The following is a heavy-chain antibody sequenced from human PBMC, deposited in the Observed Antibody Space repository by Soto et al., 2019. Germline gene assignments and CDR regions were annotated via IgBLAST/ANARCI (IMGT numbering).Heavy chain of an antibody. D-gene: IGHD3-9*01. Sequence: LSLTCAASGFTFSSYGMHWVRQAPGKELEWVAVIWYDGSNKYYADSVKGRFTISRDNSKNTLYLQMNSLRAEDTAVYYCVRALAGILTGYYNVTDYWGQGTLVTVSS. CDR3: VRALAGILTGYYNVTDY. CDR1: GFTFSSYG. CDR2: IWYDGSNK. J-gene: IGHJ4*02. V-gene: IGHV3-33*01.